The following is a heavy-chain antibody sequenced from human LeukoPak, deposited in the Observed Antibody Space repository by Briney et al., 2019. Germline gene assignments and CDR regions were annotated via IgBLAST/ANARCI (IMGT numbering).Heavy chain of an antibody. J-gene: IGHJ4*02. V-gene: IGHV1-2*06. Sequence: ASVKVSCKASGYTFTGYYMHWVRQAPGQGLEWIGRINPNSGGTNYAQKFQGRVTMTRDTSISTAYMELSRLRSDDTAVYYCAIAVYDSSGYYYDYWGQGTLVTVSS. D-gene: IGHD3-22*01. CDR2: INPNSGGT. CDR1: GYTFTGYY. CDR3: AIAVYDSSGYYYDY.